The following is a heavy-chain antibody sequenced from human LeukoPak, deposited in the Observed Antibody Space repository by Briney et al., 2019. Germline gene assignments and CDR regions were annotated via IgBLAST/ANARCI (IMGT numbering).Heavy chain of an antibody. J-gene: IGHJ4*02. V-gene: IGHV5-51*01. CDR1: GYSFINYW. Sequence: GESLKISCEVSGYSFINYWIGWVRQMPGKGLEWMGIIYPGDSDTRYNPSFQGQVTFSADTSISTAYLQWSSLKASDTAMYYCARHKYYYDYTGYFPLDYWGQGTLVTVSS. D-gene: IGHD3-22*01. CDR3: ARHKYYYDYTGYFPLDY. CDR2: IYPGDSDT.